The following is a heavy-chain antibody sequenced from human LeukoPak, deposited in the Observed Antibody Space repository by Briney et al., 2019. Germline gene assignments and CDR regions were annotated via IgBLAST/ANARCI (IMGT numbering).Heavy chain of an antibody. J-gene: IGHJ5*02. CDR2: INHSGST. D-gene: IGHD2-15*01. Sequence: KPPETLSLTCAVYGGSFSGYYWSWIRQPPGKGLEWIGEINHSGSTNYNPSLKSRVTISVDTSKNQFSLKLSSVTAADTAVYYCARGGYCSGGSCYSFRNWFDPWGQGTLVTVSS. CDR3: ARGGYCSGGSCYSFRNWFDP. CDR1: GGSFSGYY. V-gene: IGHV4-34*01.